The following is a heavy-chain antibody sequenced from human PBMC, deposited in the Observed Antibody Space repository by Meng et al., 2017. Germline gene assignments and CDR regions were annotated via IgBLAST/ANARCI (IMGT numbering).Heavy chain of an antibody. D-gene: IGHD3-22*01. V-gene: IGHV3-30*07. Sequence: GGSLRLSCTASGFIFSTYAMHWVRQAPGKGLEWVAVISYDGRHQYYTNSVKGRFTISRDSSKNTLYLQMNSLRTEDTAVYYCARDKRITMIVADDAFDIWGQGTMVTVSS. J-gene: IGHJ3*02. CDR3: ARDKRITMIVADDAFDI. CDR1: GFIFSTYA. CDR2: ISYDGRHQ.